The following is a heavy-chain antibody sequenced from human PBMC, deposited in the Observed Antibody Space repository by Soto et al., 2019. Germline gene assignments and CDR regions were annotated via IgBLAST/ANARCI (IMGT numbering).Heavy chain of an antibody. D-gene: IGHD3-3*01. CDR3: AREGHDFWSGYYDRRAFDY. Sequence: ASVNVSCKASGYTFTSYYMHWVRQAPGQGLEWMGMINPSGGSTSYAQKFQGRVTMTRDTSTSTVYMELSSLRSEDTAVYYCAREGHDFWSGYYDRRAFDYWGQGTLVTVSS. J-gene: IGHJ4*02. CDR2: INPSGGST. V-gene: IGHV1-46*03. CDR1: GYTFTSYY.